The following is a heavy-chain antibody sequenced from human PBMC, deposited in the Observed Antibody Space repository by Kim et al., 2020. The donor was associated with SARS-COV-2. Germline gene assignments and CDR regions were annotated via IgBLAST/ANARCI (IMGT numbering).Heavy chain of an antibody. CDR2: ISYDGSNT. CDR3: AKDWEWDLQARDRARYYFDY. Sequence: GGSLRLSCAASGFTFSSYGMHWVRQAPGKGLEWVAVISYDGSNTYYADSVKGRFTISRDNSKNTLYLQMNSLRAEDTAVYYCAKDWEWDLQARDRARYYFDYWGQGTLVTVSS. CDR1: GFTFSSYG. D-gene: IGHD1-26*01. V-gene: IGHV3-30*18. J-gene: IGHJ4*02.